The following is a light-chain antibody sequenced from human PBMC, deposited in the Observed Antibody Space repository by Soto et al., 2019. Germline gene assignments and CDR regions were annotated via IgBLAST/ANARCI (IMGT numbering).Light chain of an antibody. CDR2: GNS. Sequence: SCTGSSSNIGAGYDVHWYQQLPGTAPKLLIYGNSNRPSGVPDRFSGSKSGTSASLAITGLQAEDEADYYCQSYDSSPRGYVFGTGTKVTVL. V-gene: IGLV1-40*01. CDR1: SSNIGAGYD. J-gene: IGLJ1*01. CDR3: QSYDSSPRGYV.